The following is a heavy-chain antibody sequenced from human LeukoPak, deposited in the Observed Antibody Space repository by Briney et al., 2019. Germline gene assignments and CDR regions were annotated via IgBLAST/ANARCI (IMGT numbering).Heavy chain of an antibody. CDR3: ARGGGIAAAGLSWFAP. V-gene: IGHV1-2*02. CDR1: GYTFTGYD. J-gene: IGHJ5*02. CDR2: INPNSGGT. D-gene: IGHD6-13*01. Sequence: VASVKVSCKASGYTFTGYDIHWVRQAPGQGLEWMGWINPNSGGTKYAQKFQGRVTMTRDTSITTAYMELSRLRSDDTAVYYCARGGGIAAAGLSWFAPGGQGPRAPVP.